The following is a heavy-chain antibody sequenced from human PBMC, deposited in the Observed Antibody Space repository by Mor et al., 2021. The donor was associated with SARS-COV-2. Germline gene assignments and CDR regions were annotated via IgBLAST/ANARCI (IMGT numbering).Heavy chain of an antibody. J-gene: IGHJ4*02. Sequence: SSSSSYIYYADSVKGRFTISRDNAKNSLYLQMNSLRAEDTAVYYCARDRSSLGLFDYWGQGTLVTVSS. CDR2: SSSSSYI. CDR3: ARDRSSLGLFDY. D-gene: IGHD6-13*01. V-gene: IGHV3-21*01.